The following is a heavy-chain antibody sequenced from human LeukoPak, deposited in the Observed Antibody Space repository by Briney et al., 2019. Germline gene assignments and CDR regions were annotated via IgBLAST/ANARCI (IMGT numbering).Heavy chain of an antibody. CDR3: ARDRYSGYGGTDWFDP. D-gene: IGHD5-12*01. J-gene: IGHJ5*02. CDR1: GFTFSSYW. V-gene: IGHV3-7*01. Sequence: WGSLRLSCAASGFTFSSYWISWVRQAPGKGLEWVANIKQDGSEKYYVDSVKGRFTISRDNAKNSLYLQMNSLRAEDTAVYYCARDRYSGYGGTDWFDPWGQGTLVTVSS. CDR2: IKQDGSEK.